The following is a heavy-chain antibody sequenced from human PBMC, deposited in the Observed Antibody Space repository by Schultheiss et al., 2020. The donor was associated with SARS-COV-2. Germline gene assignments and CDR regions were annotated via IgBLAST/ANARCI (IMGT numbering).Heavy chain of an antibody. J-gene: IGHJ4*02. CDR1: GYSFTSYW. V-gene: IGHV5-51*01. CDR2: IYPYDSDT. D-gene: IGHD1-7*01. CDR3: ARGDNWNSPDY. Sequence: GGSLRLSCKGSGYSFTSYWIGWVRQMPGKGLEWMGIIYPYDSDTRYSPSFQGQVSISADNSISTAYLQWSSLKASDSAMYYCARGDNWNSPDYWGQGTLVTVSS.